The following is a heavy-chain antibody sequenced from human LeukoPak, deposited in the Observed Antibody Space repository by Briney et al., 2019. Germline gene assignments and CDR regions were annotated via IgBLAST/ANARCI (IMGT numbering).Heavy chain of an antibody. CDR2: IIPIFGTA. D-gene: IGHD3-10*01. J-gene: IGHJ6*04. V-gene: IGHV1-69*13. CDR3: ARDRMVRGVILYGMDV. Sequence: ASVKVSCKASGGTFSSYAISWVRQAPGQGLEWMGGIIPIFGTANYAQKFQGRVTITADESTSTAYMELSSLRSEDTAVYYCARDRMVRGVILYGMDVWGKGTTVTVSS. CDR1: GGTFSSYA.